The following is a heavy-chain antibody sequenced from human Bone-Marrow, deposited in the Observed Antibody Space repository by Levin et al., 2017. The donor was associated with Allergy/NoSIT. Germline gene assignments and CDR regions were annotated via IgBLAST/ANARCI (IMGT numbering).Heavy chain of an antibody. J-gene: IGHJ4*02. CDR3: ARGGGGDYVFDY. Sequence: SQTLSLTCTVSGGSISSGAYYWSWIRQHPGKGLEWIGYIYYSRNTYYNPSLKSRVTISVDTSENQFSLNLTSMTAADTAVYYCARGGGGDYVFDYWGQGTLVTVSS. CDR2: IYYSRNT. CDR1: GGSISSGAYY. V-gene: IGHV4-31*03. D-gene: IGHD4-17*01.